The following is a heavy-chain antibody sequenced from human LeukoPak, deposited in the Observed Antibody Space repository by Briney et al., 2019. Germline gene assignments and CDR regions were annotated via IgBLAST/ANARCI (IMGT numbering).Heavy chain of an antibody. CDR2: IYHSGST. D-gene: IGHD4-11*01. V-gene: IGHV4-38-2*02. J-gene: IGHJ4*02. Sequence: PSETLSLTCTVSGYSISSGYYWGWIRQPPGKGLEWIGSIYHSGSTYYNPSLKSRVTISVDTSKNQFSLKLSSVTAADTAVYYCARRGMTTPGGYDYWGQGTLVTVSS. CDR3: ARRGMTTPGGYDY. CDR1: GYSISSGYY.